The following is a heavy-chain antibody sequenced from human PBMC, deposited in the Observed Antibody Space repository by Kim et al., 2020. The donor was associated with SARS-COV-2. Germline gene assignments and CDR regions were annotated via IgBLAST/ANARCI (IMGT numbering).Heavy chain of an antibody. CDR3: ARDSAFPPNVFDY. Sequence: GGSLRLSCAASGFTFRTYSMNWVRQAPGKGLEWVSSISDSGSYVFYADSVKGRFTISRDNAKNSLYLQLNSLRAEDTAVYYCARDSAFPPNVFDYWGQGTLVTVSS. J-gene: IGHJ4*02. CDR2: ISDSGSYV. D-gene: IGHD2-8*01. CDR1: GFTFRTYS. V-gene: IGHV3-21*01.